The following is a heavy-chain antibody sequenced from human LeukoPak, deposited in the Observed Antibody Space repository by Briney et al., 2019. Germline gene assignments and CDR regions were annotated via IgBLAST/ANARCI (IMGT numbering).Heavy chain of an antibody. Sequence: SETLSLTCTVSGGPISSGVYYWSWIRQHPGKGLEWIGYIYYSGSTYYNPSLKSRVTISVDTSKNQFSLKLSSVTAADTAVYYCARVIAARAFDYWGQGTLVTVSS. CDR3: ARVIAARAFDY. V-gene: IGHV4-31*03. J-gene: IGHJ4*02. CDR1: GGPISSGVYY. CDR2: IYYSGST. D-gene: IGHD6-6*01.